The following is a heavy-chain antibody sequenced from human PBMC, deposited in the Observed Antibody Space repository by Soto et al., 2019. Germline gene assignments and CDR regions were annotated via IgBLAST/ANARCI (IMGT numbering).Heavy chain of an antibody. J-gene: IGHJ5*02. CDR3: ARLYSTSSVERWFDP. CDR1: GFTFSTYS. V-gene: IGHV3-48*02. Sequence: EVQLVESGGGLVQPGGSLRLSCAASGFTFSTYSMNWVRQAPGKGLEWLSYISSSSNIIHYADSVRGRFTISRDNAENSLYLQMNGLRDEDTAVYFCARLYSTSSVERWFDPWGQGTLVTVSS. CDR2: ISSSSNII. D-gene: IGHD2-2*01.